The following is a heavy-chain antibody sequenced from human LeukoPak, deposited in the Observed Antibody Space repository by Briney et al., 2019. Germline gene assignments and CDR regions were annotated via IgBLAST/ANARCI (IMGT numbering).Heavy chain of an antibody. D-gene: IGHD3-22*01. J-gene: IGHJ3*02. V-gene: IGHV1-46*01. CDR3: AREGHPYYYDSSGSHLDAFDI. CDR1: GYTFASYY. Sequence: ASVKVSCKASGYTFASYYMHWVRQAPGQGLEWMGIINPSGGSTSYAQKFQGRVTMTRDMSTSTVYMELSSLRSEDTAVYYCAREGHPYYYDSSGSHLDAFDIWGQGTMVTVSS. CDR2: INPSGGST.